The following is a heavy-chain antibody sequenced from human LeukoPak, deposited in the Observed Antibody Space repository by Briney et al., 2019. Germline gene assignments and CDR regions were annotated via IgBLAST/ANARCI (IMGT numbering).Heavy chain of an antibody. V-gene: IGHV4-59*01. D-gene: IGHD5-12*01. CDR2: IYYSGST. CDR3: ARGGGYDSLNFDY. CDR1: GGSISSYY. Sequence: SETLSLTCTVSGGSISSYYWSWIRQPPGKGLEWIGYIYYSGSTNYNPSLKGRVTISVDTSKNQFSLKLSSVTAADTAVYYCARGGGYDSLNFDYWGQGTLVTVSS. J-gene: IGHJ4*02.